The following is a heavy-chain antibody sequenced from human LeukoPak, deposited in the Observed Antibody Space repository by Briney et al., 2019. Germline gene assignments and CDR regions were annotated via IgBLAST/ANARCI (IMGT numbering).Heavy chain of an antibody. Sequence: PSETLSLTCTVSGGSISSGDYYWSWIRQPPGKGLEWIGYIYYSGSTYYNPSLKSRVTISVDTSKNQFSLKLSSVTAADTAVYYCARGVLYDSSGLNWFDSWGQGTLVTVSS. CDR3: ARGVLYDSSGLNWFDS. CDR2: IYYSGST. V-gene: IGHV4-30-4*01. CDR1: GGSISSGDYY. D-gene: IGHD3-22*01. J-gene: IGHJ5*01.